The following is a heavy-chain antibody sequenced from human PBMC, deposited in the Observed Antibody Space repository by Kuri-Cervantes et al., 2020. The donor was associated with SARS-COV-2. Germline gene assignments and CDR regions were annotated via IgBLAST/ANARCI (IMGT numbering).Heavy chain of an antibody. D-gene: IGHD3-10*01. CDR2: ISAGGHST. CDR3: ASHSGLY. J-gene: IGHJ4*02. Sequence: GGSLRLSCAASGFTFSSYAMSWVRQAPGRGLEWVSGISAGGHSTYYADSVRGRFTISRDNAKNSLFLQMNSLRAEDTAVYYCASHSGLYWGQGTLVTVSS. V-gene: IGHV3-23*01. CDR1: GFTFSSYA.